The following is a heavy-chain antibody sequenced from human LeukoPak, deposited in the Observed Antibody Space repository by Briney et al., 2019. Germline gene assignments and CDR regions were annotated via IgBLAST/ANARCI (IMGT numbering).Heavy chain of an antibody. CDR3: ARGDDGNYPAGDY. CDR1: GFTFSSYA. D-gene: IGHD1-7*01. Sequence: GSLRLSCAASGFTFSSYAIHWVRQAPGKGLEWVAVIWYDGTNKYYADSVKGRFTISRDNSKNTLYLQMNSLRAEDTAVYYCARGDDGNYPAGDYWGQGTLVTVSS. CDR2: IWYDGTNK. J-gene: IGHJ4*02. V-gene: IGHV3-33*01.